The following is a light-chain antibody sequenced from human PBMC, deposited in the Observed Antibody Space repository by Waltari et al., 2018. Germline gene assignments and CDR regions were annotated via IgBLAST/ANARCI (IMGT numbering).Light chain of an antibody. CDR1: KLGSKY. J-gene: IGLJ2*01. CDR3: QAWDSTTAV. Sequence: SFELTQSPSVSVSLGQTATITCAGDKLGSKYVSWYKQKPGQSPVLVVYQDNRRHSWIPERFSGSNSGSTATLIISGTQAMDEADYYCQAWDSTTAVFGGGTKLTVL. V-gene: IGLV3-1*01. CDR2: QDN.